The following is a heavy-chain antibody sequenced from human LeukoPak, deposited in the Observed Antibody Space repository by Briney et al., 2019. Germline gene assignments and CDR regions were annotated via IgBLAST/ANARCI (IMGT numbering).Heavy chain of an antibody. J-gene: IGHJ4*02. V-gene: IGHV4-59*01. CDR1: GGSISSYY. CDR2: IYYSGST. D-gene: IGHD3-22*01. CDR3: ARGAHYYDSSGYYYTFDY. Sequence: PSETLSLTCTVSGGSISSYYWSWIRQPPGKGLEWIGYIYYSGSTNYNPSLKSRVTISVDTSKNQFSLKLSSVTAAGTAEYYCARGAHYYDSSGYYYTFDYWGQGTLVTVSS.